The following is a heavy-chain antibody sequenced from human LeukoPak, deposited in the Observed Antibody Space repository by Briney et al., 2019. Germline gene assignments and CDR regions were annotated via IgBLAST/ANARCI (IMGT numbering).Heavy chain of an antibody. CDR2: MNQDGREK. Sequence: GGSLRLSCAASGFNFRQYWMSWVRQAPGKGLEWVANMNQDGREKYYVDSVKGRFTISRDNAKNSLYLQMNTLRAEDTVVYYCVGDPGDYWGQGTLVTVSS. CDR1: GFNFRQYW. J-gene: IGHJ4*02. V-gene: IGHV3-7*01. CDR3: VGDPGDY.